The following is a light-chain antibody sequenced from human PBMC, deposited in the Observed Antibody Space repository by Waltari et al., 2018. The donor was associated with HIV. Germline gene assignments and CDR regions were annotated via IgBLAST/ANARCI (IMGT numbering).Light chain of an antibody. V-gene: IGLV2-11*01. J-gene: IGLJ3*02. CDR2: DVS. CDR3: CSYAGFYTWA. Sequence: QSALTQPRSVSGSPGQSVTISCTGTSTDVGGYNYVSWYQQHPGKAPKLMIHDVSKRPSGVPDRFSGSKSGNTASLTISGLQAEDEADYHCCSYAGFYTWAFAGGTKLTVL. CDR1: STDVGGYNY.